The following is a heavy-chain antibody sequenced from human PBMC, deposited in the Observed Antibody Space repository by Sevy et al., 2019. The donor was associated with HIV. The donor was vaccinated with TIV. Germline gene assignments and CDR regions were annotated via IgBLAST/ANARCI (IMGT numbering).Heavy chain of an antibody. V-gene: IGHV3-33*01. CDR3: ARTFDFWSTYYTGSYYYYGMDV. CDR1: GFTLSSHG. J-gene: IGHJ6*02. Sequence: GGSLRLSCVASGFTLSSHGMHWVRQAPGKGLEWVSLIWYDGSHKFYADSVKGRFTISRDNSKNTLYLQMNSLRAEDTAVYYRARTFDFWSTYYTGSYYYYGMDVWGQGTTVTVSS. D-gene: IGHD3-3*01. CDR2: IWYDGSHK.